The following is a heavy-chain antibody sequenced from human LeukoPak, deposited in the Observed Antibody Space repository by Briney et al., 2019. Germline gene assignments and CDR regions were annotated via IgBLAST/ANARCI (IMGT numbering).Heavy chain of an antibody. D-gene: IGHD5-18*01. Sequence: GGSLRLSCAASGFDFEDFAMHWVRQVPGKGLEWVGRIKSKTDGGTTDYAAPVKGRFTISRDDSKNTLYLQMNSLKTEDTAVYYCTTRHQLWSQGSDYWGQGTLVTVSS. CDR3: TTRHQLWSQGSDY. V-gene: IGHV3-15*07. CDR1: GFDFEDFA. J-gene: IGHJ4*02. CDR2: IKSKTDGGTT.